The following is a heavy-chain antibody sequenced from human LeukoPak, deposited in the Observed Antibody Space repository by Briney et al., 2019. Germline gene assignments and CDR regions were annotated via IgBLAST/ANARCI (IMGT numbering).Heavy chain of an antibody. CDR1: GFTFSSYW. V-gene: IGHV3-7*03. J-gene: IGHJ3*02. D-gene: IGHD2-21*02. CDR3: ARVTAMGRYAFDI. CDR2: IKQDGSEK. Sequence: PGRSLRLSCAASGFTFSSYWMSWVRQAPGKGLEWVANIKQDGSEKYYVDSVKGRFTISRDNAKNSLYLQMNSLRAEDTAVYYCARVTAMGRYAFDIWGQGTMVTVSS.